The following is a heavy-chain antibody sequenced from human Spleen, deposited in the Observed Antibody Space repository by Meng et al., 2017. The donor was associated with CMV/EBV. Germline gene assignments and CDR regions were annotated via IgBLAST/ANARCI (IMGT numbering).Heavy chain of an antibody. Sequence: RPESVPELVQPSQPLSLTCTGSGGSIRSGDYYWTWIRQPPGKGLEWIGYIYYSGSTYYNPSLKSRVTISVDTSKNQFSLKLSSVTAADTAVYYCARESRNWNQGGFDYWGQGTLVTVSS. V-gene: IGHV4-30-4*08. J-gene: IGHJ4*02. CDR1: GGSIRSGDYY. D-gene: IGHD1-20*01. CDR2: IYYSGST. CDR3: ARESRNWNQGGFDY.